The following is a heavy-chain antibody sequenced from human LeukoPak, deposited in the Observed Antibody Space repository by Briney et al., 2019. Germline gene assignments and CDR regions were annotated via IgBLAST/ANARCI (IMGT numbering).Heavy chain of an antibody. V-gene: IGHV7-4-1*02. CDR2: INTNTGNP. CDR1: GYTFTSYA. Sequence: VASVKVSCKASGYTFTSYAMNWVRQAPGQGLEWMGWINTNTGNPTYAQGFTGRFVSSLDTSVSTAYLQISSLKAEDTAVYYCAREYCSSTSCYTDYYYGMDVWGQGTTVTVSS. D-gene: IGHD2-2*02. CDR3: AREYCSSTSCYTDYYYGMDV. J-gene: IGHJ6*02.